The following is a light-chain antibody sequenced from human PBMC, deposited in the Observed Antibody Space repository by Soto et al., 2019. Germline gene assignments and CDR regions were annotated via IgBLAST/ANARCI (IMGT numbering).Light chain of an antibody. CDR2: GAS. J-gene: IGKJ1*01. Sequence: ELGMSQARATLSVSPGERATLSCRASQSVSSNLAWYQQKPGQAPRLLIYGASTRATGIPARFSGSGSGTEFTLTISSLQSEDFAIYYCQQYNNWRWTFGQGTKVDIK. CDR3: QQYNNWRWT. CDR1: QSVSSN. V-gene: IGKV3-15*01.